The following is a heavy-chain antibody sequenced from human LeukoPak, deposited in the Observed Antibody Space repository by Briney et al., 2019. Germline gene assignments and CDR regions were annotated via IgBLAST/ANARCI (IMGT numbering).Heavy chain of an antibody. CDR3: ASTYDSSGYYFSFDY. V-gene: IGHV1-69*05. J-gene: IGHJ4*02. Sequence: SVKVSCKASGGTFSSYAISWVRQAPGQGLEWMEGIIPIFGTASYAQKFQGRVTITTDESTSTAYMELSSLRSEDTAVYYCASTYDSSGYYFSFDYWGQGTLVTVSS. CDR2: IIPIFGTA. CDR1: GGTFSSYA. D-gene: IGHD3-22*01.